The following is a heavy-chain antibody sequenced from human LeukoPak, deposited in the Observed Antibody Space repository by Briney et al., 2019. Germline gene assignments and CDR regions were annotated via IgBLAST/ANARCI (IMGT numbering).Heavy chain of an antibody. CDR2: ISAYNGNT. D-gene: IGHD3-10*01. V-gene: IGHV1-18*01. CDR1: GYTFTSYA. J-gene: IGHJ4*02. Sequence: ASVKVSCTASGYTFTSYAMNWVRQAPGQGLEWMGWISAYNGNTNYAQKLQGRVTMTTDTSTSTAYMELRSLRSEDTAVYYCATEGKMVRGVYTDYWGQGTLVTVSS. CDR3: ATEGKMVRGVYTDY.